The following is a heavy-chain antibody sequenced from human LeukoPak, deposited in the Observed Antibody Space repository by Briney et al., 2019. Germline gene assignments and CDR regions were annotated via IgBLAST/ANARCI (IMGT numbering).Heavy chain of an antibody. D-gene: IGHD6-19*01. V-gene: IGHV4-38-2*02. J-gene: IGHJ4*02. CDR3: ARDENIAVAGTGY. CDR1: GYSISSGYY. CDR2: VYHSGST. Sequence: PAETLSLTCVVSGYSISSGYYWGWIRQPPGKGLEWIGSVYHSGSTNYNPSLKSRVTTYYNPSLKSRVTILLDTSKNQLSLRLSSVTAADTAVYYCARDENIAVAGTGYWGQGTLVTVSS.